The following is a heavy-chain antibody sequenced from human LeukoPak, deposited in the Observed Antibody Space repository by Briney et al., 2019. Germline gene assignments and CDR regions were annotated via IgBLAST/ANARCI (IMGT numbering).Heavy chain of an antibody. D-gene: IGHD6-13*01. J-gene: IGHJ4*02. CDR3: ARSPSGFGSSWYSVEY. CDR1: GDSVSNNSAT. Sequence: SQTPSLTCAISGDSVSNNSATWNWIRQSPSRGLEWLGRTYYRSKWYNDYAVSVNSRIIIYPDTSKNQFSLQVNSVTPEDTAAYYCARSPSGFGSSWYSVEYWGQGTLVTVSS. V-gene: IGHV6-1*01. CDR2: TYYRSKWYN.